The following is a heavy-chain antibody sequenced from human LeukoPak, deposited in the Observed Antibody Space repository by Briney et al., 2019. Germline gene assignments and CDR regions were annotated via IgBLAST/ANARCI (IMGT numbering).Heavy chain of an antibody. J-gene: IGHJ4*02. V-gene: IGHV3-23*01. CDR1: GFTFSNAW. D-gene: IGHD6-6*01. Sequence: GGSLRLSCAASGFTFSNAWMSWVRQAPGKGLEWVSAISGSGGSTYYADSVKGRFTISRDNSKNTLYLQMNSLRAEDTAVYYCAKVPGIAARPDYFDYWGQGTLVTVSS. CDR3: AKVPGIAARPDYFDY. CDR2: ISGSGGST.